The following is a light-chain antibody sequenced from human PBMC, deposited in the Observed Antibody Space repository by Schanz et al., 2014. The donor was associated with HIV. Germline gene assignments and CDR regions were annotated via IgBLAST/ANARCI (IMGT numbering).Light chain of an antibody. CDR1: QYISRF. Sequence: DIQMTQSPSTLSASVGDGVTITCRASQYISRFLAFSPHQPGQAPPLLIYQASTLQTGVSSRFSGSGSGTEFTLTISGLLPDDFATYFCQQFHTYPYTFGQGTKLEIK. J-gene: IGKJ2*01. CDR3: QQFHTYPYT. V-gene: IGKV1-5*03. CDR2: QAS.